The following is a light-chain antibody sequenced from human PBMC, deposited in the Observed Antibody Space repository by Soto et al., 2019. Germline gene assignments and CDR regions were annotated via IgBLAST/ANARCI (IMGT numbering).Light chain of an antibody. V-gene: IGLV2-14*01. CDR2: EVS. CDR1: SSDVGGYNY. Sequence: QSVLTQPASVSGSPGQSITISCTGTSSDVGGYNYVSWYQQHPGKAPKVMIFEVSNRPSGVSTRFSGSKSGNTASLTISGLQDEDEADYYCSSYTSSSSYVFGTGTKVTVL. CDR3: SSYTSSSSYV. J-gene: IGLJ1*01.